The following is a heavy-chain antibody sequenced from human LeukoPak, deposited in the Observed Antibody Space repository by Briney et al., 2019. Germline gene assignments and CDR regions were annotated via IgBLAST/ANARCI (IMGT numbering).Heavy chain of an antibody. J-gene: IGHJ3*02. CDR2: IKQDGSDK. CDR3: ARRYPASDAFDI. V-gene: IGHV3-7*01. Sequence: GDSLRLSCAASGFTFTKYWMTWVRQAPGKGLEWVGNIKQDGSDKNYMDSVKGRFTISRDNTKNSVYLQMSSLRAEDTAVYYCARRYPASDAFDIWGQGTMVTVSS. D-gene: IGHD1-14*01. CDR1: GFTFTKYW.